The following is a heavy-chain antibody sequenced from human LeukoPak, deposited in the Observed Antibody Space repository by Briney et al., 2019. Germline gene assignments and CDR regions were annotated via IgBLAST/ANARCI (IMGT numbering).Heavy chain of an antibody. CDR2: ITSSSSYT. Sequence: PGGSLRLSCAASGFTFSTYNMNWVRQAPGKGLEWVSSITSSSSYTFYADSVEGRFTISRDNAKNSPYLQMNSLRAEDTAIYCCARDPYNGNYGDSYCYYMDVWGKGTTVTISS. J-gene: IGHJ6*03. CDR3: ARDPYNGNYGDSYCYYMDV. V-gene: IGHV3-21*01. D-gene: IGHD1-26*01. CDR1: GFTFSTYN.